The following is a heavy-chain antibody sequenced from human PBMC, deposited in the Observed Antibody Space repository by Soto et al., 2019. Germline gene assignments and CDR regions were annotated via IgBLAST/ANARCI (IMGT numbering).Heavy chain of an antibody. CDR1: GFSLSNARMG. J-gene: IGHJ5*02. V-gene: IGHV2-26*01. CDR3: ARTLYCISTSCYVSWFDP. CDR2: IFSNDEK. Sequence: SGPTLVNPTETLTLTCTVSGFSLSNARMGVSWIRQPPGKALEWLAHIFSNDEKSYSTSLKSRLTISKDTSKSQVVLTMTNMDPVDTATYYCARTLYCISTSCYVSWFDPWGQGTLVTVSS. D-gene: IGHD2-2*01.